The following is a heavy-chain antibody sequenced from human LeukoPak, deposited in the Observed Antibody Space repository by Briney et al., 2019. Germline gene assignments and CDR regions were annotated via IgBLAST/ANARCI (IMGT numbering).Heavy chain of an antibody. CDR3: AKDPPLTLYYYGSGSP. D-gene: IGHD3-10*01. V-gene: IGHV3-23*01. J-gene: IGHJ5*02. CDR1: GFSFTTHA. Sequence: GGSLRLSCVASGFSFTTHAMGWVRQAPGKGLEWVSHISGSGGSTKYSGSVKGRFTISRDNSKNTLYLQMNSLRAEDTAVYYCAKDPPLTLYYYGSGSPWGQGTLVTVSS. CDR2: ISGSGGST.